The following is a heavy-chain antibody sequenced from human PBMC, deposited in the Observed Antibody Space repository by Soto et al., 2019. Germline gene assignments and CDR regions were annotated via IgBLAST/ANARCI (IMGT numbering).Heavy chain of an antibody. CDR1: GYIFTSYA. CDR3: ARSFVVVTDFDY. J-gene: IGHJ4*02. D-gene: IGHD2-21*02. V-gene: IGHV1-3*05. CDR2: INAGNGNT. Sequence: QVQLVQSGAEEKKPGASVKVSCKASGYIFTSYAMHWVRQAPGQRLEWMGWINAGNGNTKYSQKFQGRVTITRDTSANTAYMELSSLRSEDTAVYYCARSFVVVTDFDYWGQGTLVTVSS.